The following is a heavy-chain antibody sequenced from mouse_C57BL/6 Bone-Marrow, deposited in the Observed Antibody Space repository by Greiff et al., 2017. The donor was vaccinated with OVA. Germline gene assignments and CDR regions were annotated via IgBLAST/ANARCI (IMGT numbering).Heavy chain of an antibody. J-gene: IGHJ2*01. V-gene: IGHV8-12*01. CDR2: IYWDDDK. Sequence: QVTLKVCGPGILQSSQTLSLTCSFSGFSLSTSGMGVSWIRQPSGKGLEWLAHIYWDDDKRSNPSLTRLLTISKDTSRNQVFLKITSVDTADTATYYCARRGYYGSGYGYFDYWGQGTTLTGSS. CDR3: ARRGYYGSGYGYFDY. D-gene: IGHD1-1*01. CDR1: GFSLSTSGMG.